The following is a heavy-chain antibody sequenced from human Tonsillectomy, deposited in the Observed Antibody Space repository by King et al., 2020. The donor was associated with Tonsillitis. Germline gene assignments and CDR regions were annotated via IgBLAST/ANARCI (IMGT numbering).Heavy chain of an antibody. CDR1: GGPFHDFG. D-gene: IGHD3-10*01. CDR3: ATYQYYGSGIYHKPFYMDV. Sequence: QLVQSGAEVKKPGSSVKVSCKASGGPFHDFGISWVRQAPGQGLEWMGGIIPVFGSAKFAQKFQGRVTITADGSTTTAYLELGSLRSEDTAVYYCATYQYYGSGIYHKPFYMDVWGKGTTVTVSS. CDR2: IIPVFGSA. V-gene: IGHV1-69*01. J-gene: IGHJ6*03.